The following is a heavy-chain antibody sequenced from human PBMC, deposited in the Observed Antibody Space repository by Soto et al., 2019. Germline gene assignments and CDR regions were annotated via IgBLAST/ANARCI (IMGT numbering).Heavy chain of an antibody. Sequence: QVQLVQSGAEVKKPGSSVKVSCKASGDTFSSYAINWVRQAPGQGLEWMGGIIPMFGTANYAQKFKGRVTITAGEITSTVYMELSSLRSEDTAVYYCARVGPAHYYDSSGYYSPLVYWGQGTLVTVSS. V-gene: IGHV1-69*01. CDR3: ARVGPAHYYDSSGYYSPLVY. J-gene: IGHJ4*02. CDR1: GDTFSSYA. D-gene: IGHD3-22*01. CDR2: IIPMFGTA.